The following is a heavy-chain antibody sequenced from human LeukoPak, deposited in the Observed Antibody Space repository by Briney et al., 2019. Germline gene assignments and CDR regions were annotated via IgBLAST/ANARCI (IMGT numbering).Heavy chain of an antibody. CDR2: IDYGGSYK. CDR1: GFTFITYG. Sequence: PGGSLRLSCAASGFTFITYGMNWVRQAPGKGLEWVAFIDYGGSYKYYADSAKGRFTISRDNSRNTLYLQMNSLRVEDTAVYYCARTILPALDYWGQGTLVTVSS. D-gene: IGHD2-2*01. V-gene: IGHV3-30*19. J-gene: IGHJ4*02. CDR3: ARTILPALDY.